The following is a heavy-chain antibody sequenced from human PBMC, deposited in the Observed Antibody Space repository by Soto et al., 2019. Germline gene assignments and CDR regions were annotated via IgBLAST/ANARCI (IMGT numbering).Heavy chain of an antibody. J-gene: IGHJ6*02. V-gene: IGHV1-58*01. CDR1: GFTFTSSP. Sequence: AAPLKVFCNASGFTFTSSPVQWVRQARGQRLACIGWIVVCRGNTNYAQKFHERVTFTTYISTSTSHMEPSSLRSENTAVYYCRADPFYGDYEDYYYYGMDVWGQKTTVTVSS. CDR2: IVVCRGNT. D-gene: IGHD4-17*01. CDR3: RADPFYGDYEDYYYYGMDV.